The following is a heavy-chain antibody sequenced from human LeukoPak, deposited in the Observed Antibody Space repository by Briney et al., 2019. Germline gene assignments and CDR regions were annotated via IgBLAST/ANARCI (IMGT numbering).Heavy chain of an antibody. D-gene: IGHD2-15*01. CDR3: ARAGSGRAPFGY. Sequence: PGGSLILSCAASGFSFSSYSMNWVRLAPGKGLEWVSSISSSSSYIYYADSVQGRFTISRDNAKNSLYLQMNSLRAEDTAVYYCARAGSGRAPFGYWGQGTLVTVSS. J-gene: IGHJ4*02. V-gene: IGHV3-21*01. CDR1: GFSFSSYS. CDR2: ISSSSSYI.